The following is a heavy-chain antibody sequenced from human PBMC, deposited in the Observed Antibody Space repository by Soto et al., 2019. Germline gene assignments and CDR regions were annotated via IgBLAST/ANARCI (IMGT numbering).Heavy chain of an antibody. CDR3: AAGGKDGYIK. CDR1: RDTFNSYA. J-gene: IGHJ4*02. Sequence: SVKVSCKTSRDTFNSYAITWVRQALGQGLEWMGGIIPILGTTKYAQKFQGRVTMTADESTSTAYMELSSLRSEDRAVYYCAAGGKDGYIKWGQGTQVTVSS. D-gene: IGHD5-12*01. V-gene: IGHV1-69*13. CDR2: IIPILGTT.